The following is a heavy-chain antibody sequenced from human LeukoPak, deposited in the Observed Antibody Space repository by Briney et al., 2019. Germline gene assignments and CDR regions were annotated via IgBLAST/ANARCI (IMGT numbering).Heavy chain of an antibody. J-gene: IGHJ4*02. CDR3: ANNPVGLAGYSSGWYDEGTDY. V-gene: IGHV3-23*01. Sequence: PGRSLRLSCAASGYTFSSYAMSWVRQAPGKGLEWVSAISGSGGSTYYADSVKGRFTISRDNSKNTLYLQMNSLRAEDTAVYYCANNPVGLAGYSSGWYDEGTDYWGQGTLVTVSS. CDR1: GYTFSSYA. CDR2: ISGSGGST. D-gene: IGHD6-19*01.